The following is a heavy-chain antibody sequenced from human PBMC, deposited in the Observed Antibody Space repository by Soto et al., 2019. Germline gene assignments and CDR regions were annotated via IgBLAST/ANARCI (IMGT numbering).Heavy chain of an antibody. Sequence: GAPVKVSCKASGYTFTSYGISWVRQAPGQGLEWMGWIRAYNCNTNYAQKPQGRVTMTTNNTTSTAYMEMRRLRPDDTAVYYCARDRIREKEVGAIVLNWFDPWGQGTLVIVSS. V-gene: IGHV1-18*01. D-gene: IGHD1-26*01. CDR2: IRAYNCNT. CDR3: ARDRIREKEVGAIVLNWFDP. J-gene: IGHJ5*02. CDR1: GYTFTSYG.